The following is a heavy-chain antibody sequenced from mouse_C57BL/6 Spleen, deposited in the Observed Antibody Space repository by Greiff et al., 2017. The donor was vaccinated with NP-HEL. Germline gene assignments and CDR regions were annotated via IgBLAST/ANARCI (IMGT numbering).Heavy chain of an antibody. D-gene: IGHD4-1*01. CDR3: TTSPLGGYFDY. J-gene: IGHJ2*01. V-gene: IGHV14-1*01. Sequence: VQLQQSGAELVRPGASVKLSCTASGFNIKDYYMHWVKQRPEQVLEWIGRIDPEDGDTEYAPKFQGKATMTADTSSNTAYLQLSSLTSEDTAVYYCTTSPLGGYFDYWGQGTTLTVSS. CDR1: GFNIKDYY. CDR2: IDPEDGDT.